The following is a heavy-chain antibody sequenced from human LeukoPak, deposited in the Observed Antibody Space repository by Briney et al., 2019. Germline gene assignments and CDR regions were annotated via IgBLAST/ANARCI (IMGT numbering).Heavy chain of an antibody. V-gene: IGHV3-15*01. D-gene: IGHD2-2*01. J-gene: IGHJ4*02. CDR2: IKSIGSGGTT. CDR3: AADTPGIPAQIDY. CDR1: GFTFRDAW. Sequence: GGSLRLSCAASGFTFRDAWMSWVRQVPGQVLEWVARIKSIGSGGTTDYPAPVKGRFTISRDDSRNTLYLQMSGLKTEDTAVYYCAADTPGIPAQIDYWGRGTLVTVSS.